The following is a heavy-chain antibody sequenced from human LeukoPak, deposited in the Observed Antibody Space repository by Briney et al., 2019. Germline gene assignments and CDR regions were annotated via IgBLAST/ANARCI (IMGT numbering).Heavy chain of an antibody. Sequence: GGSLRLSCAASGFTVSSNYMSWVRQAPGKGLEWVSVIYSGGSTYYADSVKGRFTISRDNSKNTLYLQMNSLRAEDTAVYYCASPNPYRRDSGWELYGISYYYYGMDVWGQGTTVTVSS. CDR2: IYSGGST. V-gene: IGHV3-66*01. CDR3: ASPNPYRRDSGWELYGISYYYYGMDV. D-gene: IGHD1-26*01. J-gene: IGHJ6*02. CDR1: GFTVSSNY.